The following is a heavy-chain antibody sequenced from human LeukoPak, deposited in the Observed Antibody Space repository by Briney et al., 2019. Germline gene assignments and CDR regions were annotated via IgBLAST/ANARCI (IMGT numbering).Heavy chain of an antibody. V-gene: IGHV4-34*01. CDR3: ARDTGTPFFCWFDP. Sequence: PSETLSLTCAVYGGSFSGYYWSWIRQPPGKGLEWIGEINHSGSTNYNPSLMSRVTISVDTSKNQFSLKLSSVTAADTAVYYCARDTGTPFFCWFDPWGQGTLVTVSS. CDR1: GGSFSGYY. J-gene: IGHJ5*02. D-gene: IGHD1-1*01. CDR2: INHSGST.